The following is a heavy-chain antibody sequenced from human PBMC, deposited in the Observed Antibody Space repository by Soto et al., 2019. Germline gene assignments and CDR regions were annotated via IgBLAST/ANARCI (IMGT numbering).Heavy chain of an antibody. Sequence: GGSLRLSCAASGVTCSSYSMNLVRQAPGKGLEWVSYISSSSSTIYYADSVKGRFTTSRDNAKNSLYLQMNSLRAEDTAVYYCARDRYCSSTSCYEGAFDIWGQGTMVTVSS. V-gene: IGHV3-48*01. CDR1: GVTCSSYS. D-gene: IGHD2-2*01. CDR3: ARDRYCSSTSCYEGAFDI. J-gene: IGHJ3*02. CDR2: ISSSSSTI.